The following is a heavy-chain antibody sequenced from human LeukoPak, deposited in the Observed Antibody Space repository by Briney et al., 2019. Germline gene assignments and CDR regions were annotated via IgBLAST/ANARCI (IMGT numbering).Heavy chain of an antibody. Sequence: GGSLRLSCAASGFTFSDYWMHWGRQTPGKGLEWVSRINADGGATYADSVLDRFTLSRDNAQNRVYLQMNSLRDEDTAVYFCARFPLTYATAWGQGTLVTVSS. CDR3: ARFPLTYATA. J-gene: IGHJ5*02. V-gene: IGHV3-74*03. CDR1: GFTFSDYW. D-gene: IGHD2-2*01. CDR2: INADGGAT.